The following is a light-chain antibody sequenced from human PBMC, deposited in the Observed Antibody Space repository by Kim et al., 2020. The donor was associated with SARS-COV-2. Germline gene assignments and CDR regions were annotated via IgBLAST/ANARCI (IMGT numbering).Light chain of an antibody. V-gene: IGKV3-20*01. J-gene: IGKJ4*01. CDR3: QQYANSLT. CDR1: QTVYSSY. CDR2: GAS. Sequence: LAPGERATLSCRASQTVYSSYLAGYQQKPSQSPRLLIHGASSRATGIPDRFSGSGSGTDFTLTISRLQPEDFAVYYCQQYANSLTFGGGTKVDIK.